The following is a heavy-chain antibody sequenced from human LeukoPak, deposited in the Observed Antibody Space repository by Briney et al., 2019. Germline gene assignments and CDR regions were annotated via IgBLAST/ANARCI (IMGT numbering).Heavy chain of an antibody. CDR1: GGSISSYY. V-gene: IGHV4-4*07. CDR2: IYTSGST. Sequence: SETLSLTCTVSGGSISSYYWSWIRQPAGKGLEWIGRIYTSGSTNYNPSLKSRVTMSVDTSKNQFSLKLSSVTAADTAVYYCARGIILTGYTYYYYYMDVWGKGTTVTISS. D-gene: IGHD3-9*01. CDR3: ARGIILTGYTYYYYYMDV. J-gene: IGHJ6*03.